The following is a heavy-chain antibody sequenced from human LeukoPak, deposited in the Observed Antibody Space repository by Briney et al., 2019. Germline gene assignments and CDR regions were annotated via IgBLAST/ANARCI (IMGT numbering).Heavy chain of an antibody. CDR1: GFTFSSYG. V-gene: IGHV3-33*01. D-gene: IGHD4-17*01. Sequence: GGSLRLSCAASGFTFSSYGMHWVRQAPGKGLEWVAVIWYDGSNKYYADSVKGRFTISRDNSKNTLYLQMNGLRAEDTAVYYCARSYMLDYGDNGWFDPWGQGTLVTVSS. J-gene: IGHJ5*02. CDR3: ARSYMLDYGDNGWFDP. CDR2: IWYDGSNK.